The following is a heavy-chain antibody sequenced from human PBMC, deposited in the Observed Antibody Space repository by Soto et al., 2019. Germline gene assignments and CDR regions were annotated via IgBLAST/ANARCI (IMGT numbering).Heavy chain of an antibody. CDR1: GVNFSSYA. CDR3: AVGRHKTSGPNTWFDP. Sequence: VGSLRLSCAASGVNFSSYAMNWVRQAPGKGLEWVSTISDTGGGTFYAGSVKGRFTISRDNSKNTPYLQMHSLRADDSAIYFCAVGRHKTSGPNTWFDPWGRGTLVTVSS. D-gene: IGHD2-15*01. CDR2: ISDTGGGT. V-gene: IGHV3-23*01. J-gene: IGHJ5*02.